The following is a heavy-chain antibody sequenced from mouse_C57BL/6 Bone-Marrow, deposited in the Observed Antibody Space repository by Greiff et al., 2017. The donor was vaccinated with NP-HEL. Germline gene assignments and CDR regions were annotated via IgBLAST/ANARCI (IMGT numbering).Heavy chain of an antibody. CDR1: GYTFTSYG. D-gene: IGHD1-1*01. CDR3: ARATVDPSYWYFDV. Sequence: QVQLKQSGAELARPGASVKLSCKASGYTFTSYGISWVKQRTGQGLEWIGEIYPRSGNTYYNEKFKGKATLTADKSSSTAYMELRSLTSEDSAVYFCARATVDPSYWYFDVWGTGTTVTVSP. V-gene: IGHV1-81*01. J-gene: IGHJ1*03. CDR2: IYPRSGNT.